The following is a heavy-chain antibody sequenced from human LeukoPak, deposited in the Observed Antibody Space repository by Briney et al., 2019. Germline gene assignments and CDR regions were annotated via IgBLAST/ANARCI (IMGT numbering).Heavy chain of an antibody. D-gene: IGHD3-16*01. CDR3: AGKLRFGKFDY. CDR2: INHSGST. J-gene: IGHJ4*02. Sequence: SETLSLTCAVYGGSFSGCYWSWIRQPPGKGLEWIGEINHSGSTNYNPSLKSRVTISVGTSKNQFSLKLSSVTAADTAVYYCAGKLRFGKFDYWGQETLVTVSS. V-gene: IGHV4-34*01. CDR1: GGSFSGCY.